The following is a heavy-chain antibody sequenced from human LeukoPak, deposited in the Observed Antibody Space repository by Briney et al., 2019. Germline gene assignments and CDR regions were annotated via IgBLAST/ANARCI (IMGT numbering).Heavy chain of an antibody. CDR1: GFTFSSYA. J-gene: IGHJ3*02. Sequence: GGALRLSCAASGFTFSSYAMSWVRQAPGKGLEWVSAISDRGSSTYYADAVKGRFTISRDNSKNTLYLQMNSLRAGDTAVYYCARDHYVDAFDIWGQGTMVTVSS. CDR2: ISDRGSST. CDR3: ARDHYVDAFDI. D-gene: IGHD3-16*01. V-gene: IGHV3-23*01.